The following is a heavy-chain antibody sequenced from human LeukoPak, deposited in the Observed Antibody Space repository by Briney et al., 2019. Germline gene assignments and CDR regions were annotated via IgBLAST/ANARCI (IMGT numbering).Heavy chain of an antibody. Sequence: GGSLRLSCAASGFTFSSSWMTWVRQAPGKGLEWVSSITRSSSYIYYADSVKGRFTISRDNAKNSLFLQVNSLKAEDTALYYCATSGSGGNYPLDYWGQGTLVTVSS. CDR1: GFTFSSSW. J-gene: IGHJ4*02. D-gene: IGHD1-26*01. V-gene: IGHV3-21*01. CDR3: ATSGSGGNYPLDY. CDR2: ITRSSSYI.